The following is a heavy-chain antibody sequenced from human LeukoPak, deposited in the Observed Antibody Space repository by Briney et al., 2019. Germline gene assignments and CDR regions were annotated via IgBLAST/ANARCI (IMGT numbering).Heavy chain of an antibody. CDR2: MNPNSGNT. CDR1: GYTFTDYY. J-gene: IGHJ4*02. Sequence: ASVKVSCKASGYTFTDYYMHWVRQAPGQGLEWMGWMNPNSGNTGYAQKFQGRVTMTRNTSISTAYMELSSLRSEDTAVYYCARGDWAPEYWGQGTLVTVSS. CDR3: ARGDWAPEY. D-gene: IGHD3-9*01. V-gene: IGHV1-8*02.